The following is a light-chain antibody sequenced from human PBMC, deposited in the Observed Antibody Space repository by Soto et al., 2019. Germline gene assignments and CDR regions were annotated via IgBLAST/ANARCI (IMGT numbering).Light chain of an antibody. CDR3: QQSFSSPRT. J-gene: IGKJ1*01. CDR1: QSISTY. V-gene: IGKV1-39*01. Sequence: DIQMTQSPSSPSASVGDRVTITCRASQSISTYLNWYQQKPGKAPNLLIYTSSNLQPGVPSRFSGSGSGTDFTLAISSLQPEDFATYYCQQSFSSPRTFGQGTKVEI. CDR2: TSS.